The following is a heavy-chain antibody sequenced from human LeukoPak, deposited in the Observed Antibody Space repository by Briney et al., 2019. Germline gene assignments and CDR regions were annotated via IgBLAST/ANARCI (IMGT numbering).Heavy chain of an antibody. CDR2: ISSNGGST. V-gene: IGHV3-64*01. D-gene: IGHD6-19*01. CDR1: GFTFSSYA. J-gene: IGHJ6*02. CDR3: ARDLRPQMMTYYIAVAGTGPYYGMDV. Sequence: PGGSLRLSCAASGFTFSSYAMHWVRQAPGKGLEYVSAISSNGGSTYYANSVKGRFTISRDNSKNTLYLQMGSLRAEDMAVYYCARDLRPQMMTYYIAVAGTGPYYGMDVWGQGTTVTVSS.